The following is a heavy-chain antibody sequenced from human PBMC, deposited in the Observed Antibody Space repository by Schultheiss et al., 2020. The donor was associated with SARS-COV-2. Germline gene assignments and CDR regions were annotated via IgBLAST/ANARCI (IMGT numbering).Heavy chain of an antibody. J-gene: IGHJ3*02. V-gene: IGHV3-11*01. D-gene: IGHD5-24*01. Sequence: GESLKISCAASGFTFSNYYMSWIRQAPGKGLEWVSYISSVSSPIFYADSVKGRFTISRDNAKNSLYLQMNSLRAADTALYYCARASRDGYPDAFDIWGQGTMVTVSS. CDR1: GFTFSNYY. CDR3: ARASRDGYPDAFDI. CDR2: ISSVSSPI.